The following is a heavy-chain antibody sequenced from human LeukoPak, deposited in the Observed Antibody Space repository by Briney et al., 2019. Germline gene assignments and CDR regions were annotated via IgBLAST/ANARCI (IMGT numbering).Heavy chain of an antibody. CDR1: GYTLTELS. J-gene: IGHJ5*01. Sequence: ASVKVSCKVSGYTLTELSMHWVRQAPGKGLEWMGGFDPEDGETIYAQKFQGRVTMTEDTSTDTAYMELSSLRSEDTAVYYCATDINRAVSPGGRRQGFDSWGQGTLVTVSS. D-gene: IGHD4-17*01. V-gene: IGHV1-24*01. CDR2: FDPEDGET. CDR3: ATDINRAVSPGGRRQGFDS.